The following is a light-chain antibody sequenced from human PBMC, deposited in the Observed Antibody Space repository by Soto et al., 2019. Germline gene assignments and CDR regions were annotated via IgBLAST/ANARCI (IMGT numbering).Light chain of an antibody. V-gene: IGLV2-14*01. Sequence: QSVLTQPASVSGSPGQSITISCTGTSSVVGGYNYVSWYQQHPGKAPKLMIYDVSNWPSGVSNRFSGSKSGNTASLTISGLQAEDEADYYCSSYTSSSTYVSGTGTKVTVL. J-gene: IGLJ1*01. CDR3: SSYTSSSTYV. CDR2: DVS. CDR1: SSVVGGYNY.